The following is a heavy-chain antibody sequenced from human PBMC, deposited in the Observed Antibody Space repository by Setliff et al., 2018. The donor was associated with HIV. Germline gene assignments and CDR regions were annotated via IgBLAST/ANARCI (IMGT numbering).Heavy chain of an antibody. D-gene: IGHD1-26*01. CDR2: IYHSGST. CDR3: ARRAAATTNFDY. CDR1: GYSISSGYY. V-gene: IGHV4-38-2*01. Sequence: PSETRSLTCAVSGYSISSGYYWGWIRQPPGKGLEWIGSIYHSGSTFYNPSLKSRVTLSLDTSKNQFSLKVTSVTAADTAVYYCARRAAATTNFDYWGQGTLVTVPQ. J-gene: IGHJ4*02.